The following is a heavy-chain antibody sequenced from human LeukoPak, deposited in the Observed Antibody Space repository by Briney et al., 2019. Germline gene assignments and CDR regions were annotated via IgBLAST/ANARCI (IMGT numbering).Heavy chain of an antibody. CDR1: GYSISRVYY. CDR3: ARRVYYVSSGIHPTSGFFDL. CDR2: IYSSGTT. D-gene: IGHD3-16*01. Sequence: SETLSLTCAVSGYSISRVYYWGLIRQRPGNGLEWIGYIYSSGTTNCNPSLRSRGTISVATSGNQFSLWLTSVTAEDTAIYYCARRVYYVSSGIHPTSGFFDLWGRGTLVTVSS. J-gene: IGHJ2*01. V-gene: IGHV4-38-2*01.